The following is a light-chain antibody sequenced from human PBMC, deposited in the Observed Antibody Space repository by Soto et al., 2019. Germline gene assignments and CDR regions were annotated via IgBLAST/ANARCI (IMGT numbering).Light chain of an antibody. Sequence: DIQLTQSPSFLSASVGGRVTITCRASQAISSHLAWYQQKPGKAPNLLIYGASTLQSGVPSRFSGSGSGTQFTLTISSMPTQDFANYYCQQLNSYPLTFGPGTKVDIK. CDR3: QQLNSYPLT. V-gene: IGKV1-9*01. CDR2: GAS. J-gene: IGKJ3*01. CDR1: QAISSH.